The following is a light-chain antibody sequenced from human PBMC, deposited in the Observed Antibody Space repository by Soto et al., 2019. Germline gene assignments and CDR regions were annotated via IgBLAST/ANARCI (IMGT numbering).Light chain of an antibody. CDR3: SSYTSSSTFV. V-gene: IGLV2-14*01. CDR2: DVS. Sequence: QFVLTQPASVSGSPGQSITISCTGTSSDVGGYNYVSWYQQHPGKAPKLMIYDVSNRPSGVSNRFSGSKSGNTASLTISGLQAEDEADYYCSSYTSSSTFVFGGGTKVTVL. J-gene: IGLJ2*01. CDR1: SSDVGGYNY.